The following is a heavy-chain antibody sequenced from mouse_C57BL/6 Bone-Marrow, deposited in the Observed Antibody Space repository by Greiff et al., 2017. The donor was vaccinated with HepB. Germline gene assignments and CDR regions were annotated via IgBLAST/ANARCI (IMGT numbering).Heavy chain of an antibody. CDR3: ARHGLGYFWYFDV. CDR2: ISNGGGST. CDR1: GFTFSDYY. Sequence: VKLMESGGGLVQPGGSLKLSCAASGFTFSDYYMYWVRQTPEKRLEWVAYISNGGGSTYYPDTVKGRFTISRDNAKNTLYLQMSRLKSEDTAMYYCARHGLGYFWYFDVWGTGTTVTVSS. V-gene: IGHV5-12*01. J-gene: IGHJ1*03.